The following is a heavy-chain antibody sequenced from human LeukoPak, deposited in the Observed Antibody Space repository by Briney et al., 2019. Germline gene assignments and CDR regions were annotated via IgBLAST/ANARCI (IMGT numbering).Heavy chain of an antibody. D-gene: IGHD2-2*01. CDR1: GFTFSSYA. V-gene: IGHV3-23*01. J-gene: IGHJ4*02. CDR2: ISGSGGST. CDR3: PKDSPDRYCSSTSCPRDY. Sequence: GGSLRLSCAASGFTFSSYAMSWVRQAPGKGLEWVSAISGSGGSTYYADSVKGRFTISRDNSKNTLYLQMNSLRAEDTAVYYCPKDSPDRYCSSTSCPRDYWGQGTLVTVSS.